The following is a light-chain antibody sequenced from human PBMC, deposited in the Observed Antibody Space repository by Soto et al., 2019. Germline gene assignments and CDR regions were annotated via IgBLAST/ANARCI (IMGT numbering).Light chain of an antibody. CDR3: SSYTSSSSVV. J-gene: IGLJ2*01. V-gene: IGLV2-14*01. CDR2: DVS. CDR1: SSDVGGYNH. Sequence: QSALTQPASVSGSPGQSITISCTGTSSDVGGYNHVSWYQQHPGKAPKLMIFDVSNRPSGVSNRFSGSKSGNTASLTISGLQAEDEDDYYCSSYTSSSSVVFSGGTKLTVL.